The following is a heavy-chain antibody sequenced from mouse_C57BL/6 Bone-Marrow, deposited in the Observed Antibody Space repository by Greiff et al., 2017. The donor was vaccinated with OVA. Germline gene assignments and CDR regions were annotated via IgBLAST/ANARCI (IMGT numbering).Heavy chain of an antibody. J-gene: IGHJ2*01. Sequence: EVQLQQSGPELVKPGASVKISCKASGYTFTDYYMNWVKQSHGKSLEWIGDINPNNGGTSYNQKFKGKATLTVDKYSSTAYMELRSLTSEDSAVYYWAREGIYDYDGFDYWGQGTTLTVTS. CDR3: AREGIYDYDGFDY. CDR1: GYTFTDYY. V-gene: IGHV1-26*01. CDR2: INPNNGGT. D-gene: IGHD2-4*01.